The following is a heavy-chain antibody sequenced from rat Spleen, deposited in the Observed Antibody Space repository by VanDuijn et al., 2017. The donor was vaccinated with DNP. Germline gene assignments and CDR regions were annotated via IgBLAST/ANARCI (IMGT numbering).Heavy chain of an antibody. CDR2: INKDSRTI. V-gene: IGHV4-2*01. J-gene: IGHJ3*01. CDR1: GFNFNVYW. CDR3: ARAGYYGFAAY. Sequence: EVKLVESGGGLVQPGRSLKLSCAASGFNFNVYWMGWVRQAPGKGLEWVGEINKDSRTINYSPSLKDKFTISRDNAQNTLYLQMSKLGSEDTAMYYCARAGYYGFAAYWGQGTLVTVSS. D-gene: IGHD1-6*01.